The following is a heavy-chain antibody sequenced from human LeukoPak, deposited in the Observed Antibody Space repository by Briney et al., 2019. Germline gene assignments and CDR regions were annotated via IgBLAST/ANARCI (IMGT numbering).Heavy chain of an antibody. D-gene: IGHD6-19*01. V-gene: IGHV6-1*01. J-gene: IGHJ4*02. CDR1: EDSVSTNTAA. CDR3: ARESRSDWYLYYFDS. Sequence: SQTLSLTCVISEDSVSTNTAAWNWIRQSPSRGLEWLGRTYYMSQWYYDSAVSVQSRITINPDTSKNQFSLQLNSVTPEDTAVYYCARESRSDWYLYYFDSWGQGTLVTVSS. CDR2: TYYMSQWYY.